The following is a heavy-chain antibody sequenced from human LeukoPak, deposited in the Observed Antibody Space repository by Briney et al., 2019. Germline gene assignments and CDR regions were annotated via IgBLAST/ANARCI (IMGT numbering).Heavy chain of an antibody. D-gene: IGHD6-19*01. CDR3: AREGGIAVAGLDY. CDR2: IYYSGST. V-gene: IGHV4-59*01. CDR1: GGSISSYY. Sequence: SETLSLTCTVSGGSISSYYWSWIRQPPGKGLEWIGYIYYSGSTNYNPSLKSRVTISVDTSKNQFSPKLSSVTAADTAVYYCAREGGIAVAGLDYWGQGTLVTVSS. J-gene: IGHJ4*02.